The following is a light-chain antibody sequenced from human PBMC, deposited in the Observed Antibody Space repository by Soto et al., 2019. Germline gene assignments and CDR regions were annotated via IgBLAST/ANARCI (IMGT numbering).Light chain of an antibody. CDR1: SSDVGFYNL. CDR2: EVS. J-gene: IGLJ2*01. V-gene: IGLV2-23*02. CDR3: CSYAGSSSLV. Sequence: QSVLTQPASVSGSAGQSITVSCTGTSSDVGFYNLVSWYQQHPGKAPKVLIYEVSKRPSGVSDRFSGSKSGNTASLTISGLQVEDEADYYCCSYAGSSSLVFGGGTKLTVL.